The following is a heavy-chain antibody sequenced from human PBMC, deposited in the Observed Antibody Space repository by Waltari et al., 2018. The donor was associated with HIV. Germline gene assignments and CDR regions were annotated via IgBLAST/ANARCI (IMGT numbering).Heavy chain of an antibody. CDR3: AKKKAVAGGTEFDY. CDR2: ISGSGGST. D-gene: IGHD6-19*01. V-gene: IGHV3-23*01. Sequence: EVQLLESGGGLVQPGGSLRLSCAASGFTFSSYAMRWVRQAPGKGLEWVSAISGSGGSTDYADAVKGRFTISRDNSKNTLYLQMNSLRAEDTAVYYCAKKKAVAGGTEFDYWGQGTLVTVSS. CDR1: GFTFSSYA. J-gene: IGHJ4*02.